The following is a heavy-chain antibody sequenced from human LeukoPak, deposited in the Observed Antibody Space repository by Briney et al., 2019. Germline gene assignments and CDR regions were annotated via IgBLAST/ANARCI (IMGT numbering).Heavy chain of an antibody. CDR1: GYTFTSYD. D-gene: IGHD2-2*01. Sequence: ASVKVSCKASGYTFTSYDINWVRQASGQGLEWMGWMNPNSGNTASAQKFQGRVTMTTNTSISTAYMELTGLRSDDTAVYYCTRVMSTTLFDYWGQGTLVTVSS. V-gene: IGHV1-8*01. CDR3: TRVMSTTLFDY. CDR2: MNPNSGNT. J-gene: IGHJ4*02.